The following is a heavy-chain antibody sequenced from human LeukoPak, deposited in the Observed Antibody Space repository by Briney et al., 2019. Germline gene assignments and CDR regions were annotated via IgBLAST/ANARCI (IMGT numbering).Heavy chain of an antibody. CDR2: ISYDGSNK. D-gene: IGHD3-3*01. CDR3: AKDQAYYDFWSGPDY. V-gene: IGHV3-30*18. J-gene: IGHJ4*02. Sequence: GGSLRLSCAASGFTFSSYGMHWVRQAPGKGLEWVAVISYDGSNKYYADSVKGRFTISRDNSKNTLYLQMNSLRAEDTAVYYCAKDQAYYDFWSGPDYWGQGTLVTVSS. CDR1: GFTFSSYG.